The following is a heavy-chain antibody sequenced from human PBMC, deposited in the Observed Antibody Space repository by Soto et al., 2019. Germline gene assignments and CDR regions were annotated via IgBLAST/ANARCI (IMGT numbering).Heavy chain of an antibody. CDR2: MNPNSGNT. CDR3: ARVAIVLVPAVGSHYYGMDV. J-gene: IGHJ6*02. Sequence: ASVKVSCKAPGYTFTSYDINWVRQATGQGLEWMGWMNPNSGNTGYAQKLQGRVTMTRNTSISTAYMELSSLRSEDTAVYYCARVAIVLVPAVGSHYYGMDVWGQGTTVTVSS. V-gene: IGHV1-8*01. D-gene: IGHD2-2*01. CDR1: GYTFTSYD.